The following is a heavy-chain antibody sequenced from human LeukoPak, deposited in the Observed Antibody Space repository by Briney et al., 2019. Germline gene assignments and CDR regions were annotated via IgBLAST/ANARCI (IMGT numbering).Heavy chain of an antibody. D-gene: IGHD6-19*01. V-gene: IGHV4-34*01. CDR3: ARGPLSSGWYLYYYYGMDV. CDR2: INHGGST. J-gene: IGHJ6*02. CDR1: GFTSGIYA. Sequence: GTLRLSCAASGFTSGIYATSWIRQPPGKGLGWIGEINHGGSTNYNPSLKSRVTISVDTSKNQFSLKLSSVTAADTAVYYCARGPLSSGWYLYYYYGMDVRGQGTTVTVSS.